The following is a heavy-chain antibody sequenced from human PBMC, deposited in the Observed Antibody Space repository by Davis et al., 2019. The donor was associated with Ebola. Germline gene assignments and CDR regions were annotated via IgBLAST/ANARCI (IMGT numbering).Heavy chain of an antibody. CDR3: ARDGVGYDFWSGYYLYYYYMDV. J-gene: IGHJ6*03. V-gene: IGHV3-48*04. CDR1: GFTFSSYS. CDR2: ISSSSSTI. D-gene: IGHD3-3*01. Sequence: PGGSLRLSCAASGFTFSSYSMNWVRQAPGKGLEWVSYISSSSSTIYYADSVKGRFTISRDNAKNSLYLQMNSLRAEDTAVYYCARDGVGYDFWSGYYLYYYYMDVWGKGTTVTVSS.